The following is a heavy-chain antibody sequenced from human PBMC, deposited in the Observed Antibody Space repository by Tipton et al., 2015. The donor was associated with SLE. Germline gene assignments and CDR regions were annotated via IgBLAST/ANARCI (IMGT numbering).Heavy chain of an antibody. D-gene: IGHD3-16*01. CDR1: GGSISDYY. V-gene: IGHV4-59*01. CDR3: ASPPPDSYYDMHFHH. Sequence: TLSLTCSVSGGSISDYYWTWIRQPPGKGLEWIGYVHYSGNTNYNPSLRSRVTMSVDTSKYQFSLELNSVTAADTAVYYCASPPPDSYYDMHFHHWGQGTLVTVSS. J-gene: IGHJ1*01. CDR2: VHYSGNT.